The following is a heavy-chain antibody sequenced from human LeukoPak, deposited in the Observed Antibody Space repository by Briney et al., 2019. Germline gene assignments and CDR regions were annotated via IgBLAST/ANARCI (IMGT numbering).Heavy chain of an antibody. J-gene: IGHJ5*02. D-gene: IGHD3-10*01. CDR3: ARDELLWFGAARGWFDP. CDR1: GGSISSGSYY. Sequence: SETLSLTCTVSGGSISSGSYYWSWIRQPAGKGLEYIGRIYTSGSTSYNPSLKSRVTISVDTSKNQFSLKLSSVTAADTAVYYCARDELLWFGAARGWFDPWGQGTLVTVSS. CDR2: IYTSGST. V-gene: IGHV4-61*02.